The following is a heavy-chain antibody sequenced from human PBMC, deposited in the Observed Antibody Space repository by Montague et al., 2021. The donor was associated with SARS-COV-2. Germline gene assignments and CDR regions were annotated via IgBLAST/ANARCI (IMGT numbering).Heavy chain of an antibody. CDR2: IDYSGSA. CDR1: GDSINNSRYY. CDR3: ARLESTRGVIIRGAFHI. Sequence: SETLSLTCSVSGDSINNSRYYWGWIRQPPGKGLEWIGTIDYSGSAYYNRSLESRVTISVDTSKDQFSLKLNPVTATDTAVYYCARLESTRGVIIRGAFHIWGQGTKVTVSS. J-gene: IGHJ3*02. D-gene: IGHD3-10*01. V-gene: IGHV4-39*01.